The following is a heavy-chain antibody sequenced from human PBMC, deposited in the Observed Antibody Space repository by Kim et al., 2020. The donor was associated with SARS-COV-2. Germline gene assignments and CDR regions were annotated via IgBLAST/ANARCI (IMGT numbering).Heavy chain of an antibody. J-gene: IGHJ6*02. D-gene: IGHD6-13*01. V-gene: IGHV3-13*01. CDR2: IGTAGDT. CDR1: GFTFSSYD. Sequence: GGSLRLSCAASGFTFSSYDMHWVRQATGKGLEWVSAIGTAGDTYYPGSVKGRFTISRENAKNSLYLQMNSLRAGDTAVYYCAREGASIAAAGTEVYYGMDVWGQGTTVTVSS. CDR3: AREGASIAAAGTEVYYGMDV.